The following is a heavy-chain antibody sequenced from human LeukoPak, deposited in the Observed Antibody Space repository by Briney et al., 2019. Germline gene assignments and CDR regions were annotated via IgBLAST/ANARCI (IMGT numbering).Heavy chain of an antibody. J-gene: IGHJ4*02. CDR3: TKNVPGRAIDY. V-gene: IGHV3-21*04. CDR2: ISSSNNYI. Sequence: GGSLRLSCAASGFTFSSYSLNWVRRAPGKGLEWVSFISSSNNYIYYADSVKGRFTISRDNSKNTLSLQMSSLRAEDTATYYCTKNVPGRAIDYWGQGTLVTVSS. D-gene: IGHD2-15*01. CDR1: GFTFSSYS.